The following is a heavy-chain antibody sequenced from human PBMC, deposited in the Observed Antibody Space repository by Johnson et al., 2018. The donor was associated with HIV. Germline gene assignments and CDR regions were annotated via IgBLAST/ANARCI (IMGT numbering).Heavy chain of an antibody. CDR2: ITSSGSSV. V-gene: IGHV3-11*04. Sequence: VQPVESGGDLVKPGGSLRLSCKVSGFIFSNYNMAWIRQSPGKGLECLSYITSSGSSVYYTDFVKGRFTISRDNAKASVSLRMNSLRAEDSGIYYCARDATPWGGDYVGYAFDLWGQGTVVTVSS. J-gene: IGHJ3*01. CDR3: ARDATPWGGDYVGYAFDL. D-gene: IGHD4-17*01. CDR1: GFIFSNYN.